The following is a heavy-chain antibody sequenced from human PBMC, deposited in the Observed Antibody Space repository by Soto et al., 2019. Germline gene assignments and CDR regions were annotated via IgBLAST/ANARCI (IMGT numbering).Heavy chain of an antibody. V-gene: IGHV3-30*18. CDR2: ISYDGTNK. D-gene: IGHD4-17*01. J-gene: IGHJ6*02. Sequence: QVQLVESGGGEVQPGRSLTISCAASGFTFSTYGMHWVRQTPGKGLEWVAVISYDGTNKFYSYSVKGRFTISRDNFKNTLTLQRNSLRADDTAVYSCAKDLQSYGDYDYYCYGMDVWRLGTRVTVSS. CDR3: AKDLQSYGDYDYYCYGMDV. CDR1: GFTFSTYG.